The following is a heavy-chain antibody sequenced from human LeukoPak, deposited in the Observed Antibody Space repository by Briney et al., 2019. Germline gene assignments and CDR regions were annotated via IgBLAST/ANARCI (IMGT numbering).Heavy chain of an antibody. D-gene: IGHD1-20*01. CDR1: GGTFSSYA. V-gene: IGHV1-69*06. J-gene: IGHJ3*02. CDR2: IIPIFGTA. Sequence: GASVKVSCKASGGTFSSYAISWVRQAPGQGLEWMGGIIPIFGTANYAQKFQGRVTITADKSTSTAYMELSSLRSEDTAVYYCARGSRITYSHDAFDIWGQGTMVTVSS. CDR3: ARGSRITYSHDAFDI.